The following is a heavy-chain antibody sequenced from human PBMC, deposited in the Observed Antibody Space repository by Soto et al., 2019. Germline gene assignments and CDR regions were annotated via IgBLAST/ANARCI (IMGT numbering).Heavy chain of an antibody. CDR1: GGSFSGYY. CDR2: INHSGST. CDR3: ARGSGSVAGEGAVGDYYYHGMDV. J-gene: IGHJ6*02. Sequence: SETLSLTCAVYGGSFSGYYWSWIRQPPGKGLEWIGEINHSGSTNYNPSLKSRVTISVDTSKNQFSLKLSSVTAADTAVYYCARGSGSVAGEGAVGDYYYHGMDVWGQGTTVTVSS. D-gene: IGHD6-19*01. V-gene: IGHV4-34*01.